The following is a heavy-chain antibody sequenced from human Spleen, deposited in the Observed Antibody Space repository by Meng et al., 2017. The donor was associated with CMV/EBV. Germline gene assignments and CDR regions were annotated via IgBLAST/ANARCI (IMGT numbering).Heavy chain of an antibody. CDR2: VRFDGSNE. J-gene: IGHJ6*02. D-gene: IGHD3-3*01. V-gene: IGHV3-30*02. Sequence: GESLKISCAASGFSFSLYGMHWVRQAPGKGLEWVANVRFDGSNEYYADPVKDRFTISRDNSKKMLYLQMNSLRAEDTAVYYCARDAVLKWSWYYDFWSGFGGMDVWGQGTTVTVSS. CDR1: GFSFSLYG. CDR3: ARDAVLKWSWYYDFWSGFGGMDV.